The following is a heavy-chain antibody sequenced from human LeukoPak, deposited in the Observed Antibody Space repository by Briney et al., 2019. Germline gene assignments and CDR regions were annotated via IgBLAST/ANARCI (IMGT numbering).Heavy chain of an antibody. D-gene: IGHD6-13*01. V-gene: IGHV3-21*01. CDR1: GFTFSSYT. J-gene: IGHJ4*02. CDR3: AREIAAAGYYFDY. Sequence: GGSLRLSCAASGFTFSSYTMNWVRQAPGKGLEWVSSITRTSNYIYYADSVKGRFTISRDNAKNSLFLQMNSLRAEDTAVYYCAREIAAAGYYFDYWGQGTLVTVSS. CDR2: ITRTSNYI.